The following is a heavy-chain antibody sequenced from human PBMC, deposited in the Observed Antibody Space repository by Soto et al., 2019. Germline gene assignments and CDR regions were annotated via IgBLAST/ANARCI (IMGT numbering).Heavy chain of an antibody. CDR2: ISAYNGNT. Sequence: GASVKVSCKASGYTFTGYGISWVRQAPGQGLEWMGWISAYNGNTNYAQKLQGRVTMTTDTSTSTAYMELRSLRSDDTAVYYCARQKRGYSSSWYLQPPPNWFDPWGQGTLVTVSS. CDR1: GYTFTGYG. D-gene: IGHD6-13*01. V-gene: IGHV1-18*04. J-gene: IGHJ5*02. CDR3: ARQKRGYSSSWYLQPPPNWFDP.